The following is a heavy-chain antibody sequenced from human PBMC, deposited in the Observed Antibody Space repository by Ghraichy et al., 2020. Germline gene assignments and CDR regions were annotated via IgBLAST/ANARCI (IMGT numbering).Heavy chain of an antibody. Sequence: ASVKVSCKASGYTFTSYGISWVRQAPGQGLEWMGWISAYNGNTNYAQKLQGRVTMTTDTSTSTAYMELRSLRSDDTAVYYCARDWFSVADPIKVMDVWGKGTTVTVSS. CDR1: GYTFTSYG. V-gene: IGHV1-18*04. CDR3: ARDWFSVADPIKVMDV. D-gene: IGHD6-19*01. CDR2: ISAYNGNT. J-gene: IGHJ6*04.